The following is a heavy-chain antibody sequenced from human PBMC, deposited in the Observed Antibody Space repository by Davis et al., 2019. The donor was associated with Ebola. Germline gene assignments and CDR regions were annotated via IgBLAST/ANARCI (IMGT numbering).Heavy chain of an antibody. Sequence: GGSLRLSCAASGLTFSDYWLTWVRQAPGKGLKWVGNINRDGSDSYYGDSVKGRFTISRDNAKKSLFLQMNSLRDEDTAIYYCARDSRFFDLWGRGTLVTVSS. V-gene: IGHV3-7*01. J-gene: IGHJ2*01. CDR2: INRDGSDS. CDR1: GLTFSDYW. CDR3: ARDSRFFDL.